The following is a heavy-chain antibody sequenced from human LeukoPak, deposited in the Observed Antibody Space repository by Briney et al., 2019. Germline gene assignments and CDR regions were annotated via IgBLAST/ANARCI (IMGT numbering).Heavy chain of an antibody. CDR1: GGSISSYY. D-gene: IGHD6-19*01. Sequence: PSETLSLTCTVSGGSISSYYWSWLRQPPGKGLEWIGYIYYSGSTNYNPSLKSRATISVDTSKNQFSLKLSSVTAADTAVYYCARNLKAGTWGNWFDPWGQGTLVTVSS. CDR3: ARNLKAGTWGNWFDP. J-gene: IGHJ5*02. CDR2: IYYSGST. V-gene: IGHV4-59*01.